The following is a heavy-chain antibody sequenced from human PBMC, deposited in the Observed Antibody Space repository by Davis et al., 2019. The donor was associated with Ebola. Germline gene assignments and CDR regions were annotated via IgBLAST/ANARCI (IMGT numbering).Heavy chain of an antibody. J-gene: IGHJ6*03. V-gene: IGHV3-33*01. CDR1: GFTFSSYG. CDR2: IWYDGSNK. D-gene: IGHD2-2*01. CDR3: ARFVVVPAAREDKMDV. Sequence: GESLKISCAASGFTFSSYGMHWVRQAPGKGLEWVAVIWYDGSNKYYADSVKGRFTISRDNAKNSLYLQMNSLRAEDTAVDYCARFVVVPAAREDKMDVWGKGTTVTVAS.